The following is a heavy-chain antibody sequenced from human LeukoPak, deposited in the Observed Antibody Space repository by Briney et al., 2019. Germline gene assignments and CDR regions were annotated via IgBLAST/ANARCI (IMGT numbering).Heavy chain of an antibody. V-gene: IGHV3-7*01. J-gene: IGHJ6*02. CDR3: ATYTHWVAGDV. CDR1: GLTFSETW. Sequence: PGGSLRLSRAASGLTFSETWMSWVRQAPGQGLEWVAAIKEDGSEKDYVDSVKGRFTISRDNAKNSLYLQMNSLRAKDTAVYYCATYTHWVAGDVWGQGTTVSVS. CDR2: IKEDGSEK. D-gene: IGHD3-16*01.